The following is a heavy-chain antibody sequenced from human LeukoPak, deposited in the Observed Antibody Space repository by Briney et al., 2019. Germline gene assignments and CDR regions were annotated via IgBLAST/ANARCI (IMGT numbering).Heavy chain of an antibody. Sequence: ASVKVSCKASGYTFTSYGISWVRQAPGQGLEWMGWISAYNGNTNYAQNLQGRVTMTTDTSTSTAYMELRSLRSDDTAVYYYARDLPSVKMATEFGYWGQGTLVTVSS. V-gene: IGHV1-18*01. CDR1: GYTFTSYG. CDR2: ISAYNGNT. D-gene: IGHD5-24*01. J-gene: IGHJ4*02. CDR3: ARDLPSVKMATEFGY.